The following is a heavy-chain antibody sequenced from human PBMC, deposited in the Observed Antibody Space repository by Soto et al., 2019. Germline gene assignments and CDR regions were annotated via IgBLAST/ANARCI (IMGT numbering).Heavy chain of an antibody. J-gene: IGHJ4*02. CDR1: GFAFNNYG. D-gene: IGHD2-2*01. CDR2: ISKSDYT. Sequence: GSLRLSCTVSGFAFNNYGINWVRQAPGQGLEWVSSISKSDYTYYSDSVKGRFTISRDNAKNSVSLQMNTLRVEDTAVYYCAREDSIIIPAVSDFWGQGTLVTVSS. V-gene: IGHV3-21*01. CDR3: AREDSIIIPAVSDF.